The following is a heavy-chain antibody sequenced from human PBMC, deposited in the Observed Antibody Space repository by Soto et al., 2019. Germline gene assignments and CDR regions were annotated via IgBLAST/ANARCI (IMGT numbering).Heavy chain of an antibody. CDR3: ARALSGGSSPFDY. CDR1: GFTFSSYC. J-gene: IGHJ4*02. V-gene: IGHV3-33*01. CDR2: IWYDGSNK. D-gene: IGHD2-15*01. Sequence: GGSLRLSGAASGFTFSSYCMHWVRQAPGKGLEWVAVIWYDGSNKYYADSVKGRFTISRDNSKNTLYLQMNSLRAEDTAVYYCARALSGGSSPFDYLGQGTLVTVSS.